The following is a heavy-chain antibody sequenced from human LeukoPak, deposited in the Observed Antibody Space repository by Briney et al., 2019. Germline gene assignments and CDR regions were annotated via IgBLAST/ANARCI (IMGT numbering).Heavy chain of an antibody. J-gene: IGHJ4*02. V-gene: IGHV3-23*01. Sequence: GGSPRLSCAGSGFTFSSNPLSWVRHAPGTWLEWVSAISGSGANTYYGDSVRGRFTISRDNSKNTLYLQMNTLRADDTAVYYCATTKPARRYFDYWGQGILVTVSS. CDR2: ISGSGANT. CDR3: ATTKPARRYFDY. CDR1: GFTFSSNP. D-gene: IGHD5-12*01.